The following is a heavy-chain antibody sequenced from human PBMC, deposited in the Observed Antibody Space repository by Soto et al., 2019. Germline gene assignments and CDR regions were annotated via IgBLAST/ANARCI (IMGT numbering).Heavy chain of an antibody. Sequence: GGSLRLSCAASGFTFSGFLMHWVRQVPGKGLEWVALMSHDGRNDYYADSVKGRFSISRDNSKNTLYLQMNSLRAEDTAVYYCARDLYFGAGDAIDIWGQGTMVAVS. V-gene: IGHV3-30*04. CDR3: ARDLYFGAGDAIDI. CDR1: GFTFSGFL. CDR2: MSHDGRND. D-gene: IGHD3-10*01. J-gene: IGHJ3*02.